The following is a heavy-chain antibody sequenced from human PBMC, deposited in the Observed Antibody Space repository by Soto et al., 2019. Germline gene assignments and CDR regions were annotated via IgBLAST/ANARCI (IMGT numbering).Heavy chain of an antibody. CDR1: GFTFSSYD. V-gene: IGHV3-13*04. CDR3: ATLLLVTGDFDY. J-gene: IGHJ4*02. D-gene: IGHD2-8*02. CDR2: IGAAGDT. Sequence: EVQLVESGGGLVQPGGSLRLSCAASGFTFSSYDIHWVRQVTGKGLEWVSAIGAAGDTYYAGSVKGRFTISRENAKNSLYLQMDSLRAEDTGVYYCATLLLVTGDFDYWGQGTLVTVSS.